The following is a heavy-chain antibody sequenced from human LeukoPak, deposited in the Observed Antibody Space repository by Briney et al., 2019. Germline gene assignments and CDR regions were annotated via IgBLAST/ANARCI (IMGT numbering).Heavy chain of an antibody. J-gene: IGHJ4*02. CDR3: ARITYYDFWSGYYRDY. D-gene: IGHD3-3*01. CDR1: GFTFSSYS. CDR2: ISSSSSYV. Sequence: PGGSLRLSCAASGFTFSSYSMNWVRQAPGKGLEWVSSISSSSSYVYYADSVKGRFTISRDNAKNSLYLQMNSLRAEDTAVYYCARITYYDFWSGYYRDYWGQGTLVTVSS. V-gene: IGHV3-21*01.